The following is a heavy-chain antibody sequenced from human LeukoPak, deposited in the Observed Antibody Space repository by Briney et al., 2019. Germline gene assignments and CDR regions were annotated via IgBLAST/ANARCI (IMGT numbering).Heavy chain of an antibody. CDR2: IYPGDSDT. Sequence: GESLKISCKGSGYSFTSYWIGWVRQMPGKGLEWMGIIYPGDSDTRYSPSFQGQVTISADKSISTAYLQWSSLKASDTAKYYCARHQTFGGVIVPLDYWGQGTLVTVSS. CDR1: GYSFTSYW. V-gene: IGHV5-51*01. CDR3: ARHQTFGGVIVPLDY. J-gene: IGHJ4*02. D-gene: IGHD3-16*02.